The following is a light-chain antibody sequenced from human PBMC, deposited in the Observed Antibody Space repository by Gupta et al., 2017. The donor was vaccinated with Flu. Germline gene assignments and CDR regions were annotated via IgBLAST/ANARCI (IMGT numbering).Light chain of an antibody. CDR2: RNN. J-gene: IGLJ3*02. Sequence: IGTNYVYWYRQLPGTAPQLLIYRNNQRSSGVPDRFTGSKSVTSASLAIRGLRSGDEADFYCATWDDRLNIWVFGGGTKLTVL. CDR3: ATWDDRLNIWV. V-gene: IGLV1-47*01. CDR1: IGTNY.